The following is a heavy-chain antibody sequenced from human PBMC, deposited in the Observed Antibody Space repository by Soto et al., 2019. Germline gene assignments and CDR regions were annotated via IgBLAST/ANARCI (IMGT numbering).Heavy chain of an antibody. J-gene: IGHJ4*02. Sequence: QVHLVQSGAEVKKPGASVKVSCKTSGYPFSAYYMHWVRQAPGKGLGGMGWINPKSGGTLYAQKFQGRVTMTRDTSISTAYMELSRLRSDDTAVYYCARGGTFAYDTSGYSVYWGQGTLVTVSS. CDR3: ARGGTFAYDTSGYSVY. V-gene: IGHV1-2*02. CDR2: INPKSGGT. CDR1: GYPFSAYY. D-gene: IGHD3-22*01.